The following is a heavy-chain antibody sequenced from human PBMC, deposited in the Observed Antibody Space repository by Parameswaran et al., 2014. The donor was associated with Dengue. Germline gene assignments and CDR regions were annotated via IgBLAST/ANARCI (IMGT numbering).Heavy chain of an antibody. CDR3: ARELIAARSRLRTYAFDI. V-gene: IGHV3-21*01. J-gene: IGHJ3*02. CDR2: ISSSSSYI. Sequence: WIRQPPGKGLEWVSSISSSSSYIYYADSVKGRFTISRDNAKNSLYLQMNSLRAEDTAVYYCARELIAARSRLRTYAFDIWGQGTMVTVSS. D-gene: IGHD6-6*01.